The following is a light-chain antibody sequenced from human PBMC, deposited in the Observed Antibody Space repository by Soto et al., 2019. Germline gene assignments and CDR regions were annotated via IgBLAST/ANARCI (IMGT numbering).Light chain of an antibody. V-gene: IGKV3-20*01. CDR2: GAS. CDR3: QQDNSYS. J-gene: IGKJ1*01. CDR1: QSVSSSY. Sequence: EIVLTQSPGTLSLSPEEGATLSCRASQSVSSSYLAWYQQKPGQAPRLLIYGASSRATGIPDRFSGSGSGTEFTLTVSSLQPDDFATYYCQQDNSYSFGQGTKVDTK.